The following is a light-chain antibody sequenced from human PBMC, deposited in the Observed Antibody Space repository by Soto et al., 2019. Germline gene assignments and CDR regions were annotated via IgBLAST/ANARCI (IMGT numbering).Light chain of an antibody. CDR3: SSHSSSSAYYA. CDR2: EVN. CDR1: SSDIGYYDY. Sequence: QSVLTQPASVSGSPGQSITISCTGTSSDIGYYDYVSWYQHHSGKAPKLIIYEVNNRPSGVSNRFSGSKSVNTASLTISGLQAEDEADYYGSSHSSSSAYYACGTGTKVTVL. V-gene: IGLV2-14*01. J-gene: IGLJ1*01.